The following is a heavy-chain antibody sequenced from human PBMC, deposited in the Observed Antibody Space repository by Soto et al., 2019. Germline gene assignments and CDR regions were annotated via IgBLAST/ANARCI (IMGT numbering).Heavy chain of an antibody. V-gene: IGHV4-59*01. Sequence: QVQLQESGPGLVKPSETLSLTCAVSGDSISSYYCMWIRQPPGKGLESIGYLYYGRSANYNPSLKSRVTFSVDTSTNQCSLTLSSMPAADTAVYYCALRSMAVVPDYWGQGTLVTVSS. D-gene: IGHD3-22*01. CDR2: LYYGRSA. CDR1: GDSISSYY. J-gene: IGHJ4*02. CDR3: ALRSMAVVPDY.